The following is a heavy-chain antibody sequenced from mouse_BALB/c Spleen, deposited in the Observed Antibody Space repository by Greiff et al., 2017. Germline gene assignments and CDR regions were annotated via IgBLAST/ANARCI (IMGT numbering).Heavy chain of an antibody. CDR2: IDPANGNT. V-gene: IGHV14-3*02. J-gene: IGHJ3*01. Sequence: VQLKQSGAELVKPGASVKLSCTASGFNIKDTYMHWVKQRPEQGLEWIGRIDPANGNTKYDPKFQGKATITADTSSNTAYLQLSSLTSEDTAVYYCARSPYDYDVAYWGQGTLVTVSA. CDR3: ARSPYDYDVAY. D-gene: IGHD2-4*01. CDR1: GFNIKDTY.